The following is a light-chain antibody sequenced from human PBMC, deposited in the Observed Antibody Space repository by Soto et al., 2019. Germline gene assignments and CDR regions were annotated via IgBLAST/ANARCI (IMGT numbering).Light chain of an antibody. CDR1: SGDIGSYNR. CDR3: SSYTNINTRACV. J-gene: IGLJ1*01. V-gene: IGLV2-14*01. CDR2: EVT. Sequence: QSALTQPASVSGSPGQSITISCTGTSGDIGSYNRVSWYQQHPGKAPKLIIYEVTDRASGVSNRFSGSKSGNTAPLTISGLQAEDEAEYYCSSYTNINTRACVFGTGTKVTVL.